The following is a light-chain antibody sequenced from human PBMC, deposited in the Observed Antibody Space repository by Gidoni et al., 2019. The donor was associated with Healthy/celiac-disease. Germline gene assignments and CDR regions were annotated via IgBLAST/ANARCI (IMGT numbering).Light chain of an antibody. CDR2: AAS. J-gene: IGKJ1*01. CDR1: QSVSSIY. Sequence: DIVLTQSPGLLSLSPGETATLSCTASQSVSSIYLDWYQQKPGPAPRLLIYAASSRATRIPYRVSGSGSGTAFTLTIIGLEPDAFSVCYCHQYGSSASTFXQXTTVEIK. V-gene: IGKV3-20*01. CDR3: HQYGSSAST.